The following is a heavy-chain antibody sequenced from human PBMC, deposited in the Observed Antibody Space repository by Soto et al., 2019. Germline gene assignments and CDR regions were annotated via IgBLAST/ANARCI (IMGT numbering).Heavy chain of an antibody. J-gene: IGHJ6*02. CDR2: ISFDVSNN. D-gene: IGHD4-17*01. CDR3: AKDPDYGDYNIYYYHGRDV. V-gene: IGHV3-30*18. CDR1: GFTFSNYD. Sequence: PGGSLRLSCVASGFTFSNYDMHWVRQAPGKGLEWVSLISFDVSNNYYADSVKGRFTISRDNSKNTLYLQMNNLRAEDTAVYYCAKDPDYGDYNIYYYHGRDVRGQGTTVTVSS.